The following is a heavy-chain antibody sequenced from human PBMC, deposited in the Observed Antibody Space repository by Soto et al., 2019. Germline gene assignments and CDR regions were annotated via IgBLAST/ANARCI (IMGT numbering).Heavy chain of an antibody. CDR3: AKGGWGVVPNVFEI. CDR1: GGSFSPNY. CDR2: IYYSGST. Sequence: SETLSLTCSLSGGSFSPNYWGWIRQPPGKGLEWIGSIYYSGSTYYNPSLKSRVTISVDTSKNPFSLKLSSVTAADTAVYYCAKGGWGVVPNVFEIWGKGTWVPVS. V-gene: IGHV4-39*01. J-gene: IGHJ3*02. D-gene: IGHD3-10*01.